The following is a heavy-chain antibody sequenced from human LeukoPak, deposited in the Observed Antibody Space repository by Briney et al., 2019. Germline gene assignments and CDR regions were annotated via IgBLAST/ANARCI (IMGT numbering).Heavy chain of an antibody. CDR1: GFTFSSYG. CDR3: ARLTHCSSTSCYALYYGMDV. J-gene: IGHJ6*02. CDR2: ISSSSSYI. D-gene: IGHD2-2*01. V-gene: IGHV3-21*01. Sequence: GGSLRLSCAASGFTFSSYGMNWVRQAPGKGLEWVSSISSSSSYIYYADSVKGRFTISRDNAKNSLYLQMNSLRAEDTAVYYCARLTHCSSTSCYALYYGMDVWGQGTTVTVSS.